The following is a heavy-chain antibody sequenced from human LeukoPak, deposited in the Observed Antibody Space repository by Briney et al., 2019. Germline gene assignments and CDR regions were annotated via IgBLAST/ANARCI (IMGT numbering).Heavy chain of an antibody. V-gene: IGHV3-64*01. CDR2: ISSDGGST. CDR1: GFTFSSYA. CDR3: ARERYGWGQNWFDP. Sequence: GGSLRLSCAASGFTFSSYAMHWVRQAPGKRLEYVSAISSDGGSTYYANSVKGRFTISRDNSKDTLYLQMNSLRAEDTAVYYCARERYGWGQNWFDPWGQGTLVTVSS. J-gene: IGHJ5*02. D-gene: IGHD6-19*01.